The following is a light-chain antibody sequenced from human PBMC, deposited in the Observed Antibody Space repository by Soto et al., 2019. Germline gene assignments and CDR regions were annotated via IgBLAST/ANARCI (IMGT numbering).Light chain of an antibody. CDR1: QYIGTY. V-gene: IGKV1-9*01. CDR2: AAF. CDR3: QQLNTYPWT. J-gene: IGKJ1*01. Sequence: DIQLTQSPCVLSSSVGYTFTISCRASQYIGTYLAWYQQKPGKAPKLLISAAFNLQSGVPSRFSGSGAGTEFTLTLSSLQPEDFATYHCQQLNTYPWTFGQGTKVDIK.